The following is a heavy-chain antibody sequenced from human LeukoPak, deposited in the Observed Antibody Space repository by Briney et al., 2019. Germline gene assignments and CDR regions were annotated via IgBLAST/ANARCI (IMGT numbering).Heavy chain of an antibody. CDR1: GFTFSSYW. D-gene: IGHD6-13*01. J-gene: IGHJ4*02. Sequence: GGSLRLSCAASGFTFSSYWMSWVRQAPGKGLEWVGRIRGKTDGETTDYAAPVQGRFTISRDDSKDTLYLQMNSLKTEDTAVYYCILAAAGPAYWGQGTLVTVSS. CDR2: IRGKTDGETT. V-gene: IGHV3-15*01. CDR3: ILAAAGPAY.